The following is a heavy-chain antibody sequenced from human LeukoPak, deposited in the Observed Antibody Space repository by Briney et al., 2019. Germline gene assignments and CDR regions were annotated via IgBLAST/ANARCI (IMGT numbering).Heavy chain of an antibody. CDR2: ISYDGSHK. CDR1: GFTFSGFA. J-gene: IGHJ4*02. Sequence: PGGSLRLSCEVSGFTFSGFAMHWVRQAPGKGLEYMAYISYDGSHKDHRDSVKGRFTISRDNSRSTLYLEMNSLRAEDTAVYYCARDYCSGGSCKRGDYWGQGTLVTVSS. CDR3: ARDYCSGGSCKRGDY. D-gene: IGHD2-15*01. V-gene: IGHV3-30-3*01.